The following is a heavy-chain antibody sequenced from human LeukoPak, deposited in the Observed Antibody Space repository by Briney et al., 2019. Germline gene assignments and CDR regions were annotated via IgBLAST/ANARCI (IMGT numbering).Heavy chain of an antibody. V-gene: IGHV4-59*01. CDR3: ARARWTTYYYLQSFDY. D-gene: IGHD1-26*01. Sequence: SETLSLTCTVSGGSISSYYWSWIRQPPGKGLEWIGYIYYSGSTNYNPSLKSRVTISVDTSKNQFSLKLRSVTAADTAVYYCARARWTTYYYLQSFDYWGQGTLVTVSS. J-gene: IGHJ4*02. CDR1: GGSISSYY. CDR2: IYYSGST.